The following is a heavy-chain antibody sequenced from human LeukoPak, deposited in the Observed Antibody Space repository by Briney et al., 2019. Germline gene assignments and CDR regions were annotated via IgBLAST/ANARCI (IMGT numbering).Heavy chain of an antibody. CDR2: FDPEDGET. CDR1: GYTLTELS. CDR3: ATVPAPLYSGYDPYYFDY. Sequence: ASVKVSCKVSGYTLTELSMHWVRQAPGKGLEWMGGFDPEDGETIYAQKFQGRVTMTEDTSTDTAYMELSSLRSEDTAVYYCATVPAPLYSGYDPYYFDYWGQGTLVTVSS. D-gene: IGHD5-12*01. V-gene: IGHV1-24*01. J-gene: IGHJ4*02.